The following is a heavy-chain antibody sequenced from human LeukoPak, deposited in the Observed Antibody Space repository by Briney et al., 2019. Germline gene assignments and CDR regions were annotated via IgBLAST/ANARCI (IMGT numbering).Heavy chain of an antibody. Sequence: PSETLSLTCTVSGGSISSGSYYWSWIRQPAGKGLEWIGRIYTSGSTNYNPSLKSRVTISVDTSKNQFSLKLSSVTAADTAVYYCARVSVLFWSGYYTYPPDYWGQGTLVTVSS. D-gene: IGHD3-3*01. CDR2: IYTSGST. J-gene: IGHJ4*02. CDR3: ARVSVLFWSGYYTYPPDY. CDR1: GGSISSGSYY. V-gene: IGHV4-61*02.